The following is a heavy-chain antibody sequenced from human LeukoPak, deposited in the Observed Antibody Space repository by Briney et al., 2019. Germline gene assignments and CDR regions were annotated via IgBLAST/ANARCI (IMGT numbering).Heavy chain of an antibody. CDR2: IYYSGST. CDR3: ARRGSKPRDGSFGY. Sequence: SETLSLTCTVSGGSISSYYWSWLRQPPGKGLEWIGYIYYSGSTNYNPSLKSRVTISVDTSKNQFSLKLSSVTAADTAVYYCARRGSKPRDGSFGYWGQGTLVTVSS. CDR1: GGSISSYY. J-gene: IGHJ4*02. V-gene: IGHV4-59*01. D-gene: IGHD5-24*01.